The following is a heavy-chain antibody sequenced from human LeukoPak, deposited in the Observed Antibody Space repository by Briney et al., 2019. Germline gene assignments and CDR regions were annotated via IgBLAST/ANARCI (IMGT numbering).Heavy chain of an antibody. CDR2: ISYSGST. Sequence: SETLSLTCSVSGASIRGFYWSWIRQPPGKGLEWIGYISYSGSTKYNPSLKSRATMSADTSKSQLSLRLGSVTAADTAVYFCAQQVVGTSDTFDIWGQGTMVTVSS. D-gene: IGHD6-13*01. CDR1: GASIRGFY. CDR3: AQQVVGTSDTFDI. V-gene: IGHV4-59*01. J-gene: IGHJ3*02.